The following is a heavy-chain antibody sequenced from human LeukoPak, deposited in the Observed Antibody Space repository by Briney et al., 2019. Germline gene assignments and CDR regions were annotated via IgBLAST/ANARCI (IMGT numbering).Heavy chain of an antibody. CDR3: AREGYYDSSGYDNWFDP. V-gene: IGHV1-69*13. CDR1: GYTFTSYG. J-gene: IGHJ5*02. CDR2: IIPIFGTA. Sequence: SVKVSCKASGYTFTSYGISWVRQAPGQGLEWMGGIIPIFGTANYAQKFQGRVTITADESTSTAYMELSSLRSEDTAVYYCAREGYYDSSGYDNWFDPWGQGTLVTVSS. D-gene: IGHD3-22*01.